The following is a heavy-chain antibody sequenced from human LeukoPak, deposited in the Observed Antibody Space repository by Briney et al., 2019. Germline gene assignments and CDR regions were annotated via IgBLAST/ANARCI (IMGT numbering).Heavy chain of an antibody. CDR3: ARGALQLWLYYFDY. V-gene: IGHV4-61*02. Sequence: SETLSLTCTVSGGSISSGSYYWSWIRQPAGKGLEWIGRIYTSGSTNYNPSLKSRVTISVDTSKNQFSLKLSSVTAADTAVYYCARGALQLWLYYFDYWGQGTMVTVSS. CDR1: GGSISSGSYY. J-gene: IGHJ4*03. D-gene: IGHD5-18*01. CDR2: IYTSGST.